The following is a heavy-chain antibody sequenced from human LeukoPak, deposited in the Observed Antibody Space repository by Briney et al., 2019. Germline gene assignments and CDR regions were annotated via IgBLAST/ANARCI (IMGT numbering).Heavy chain of an antibody. J-gene: IGHJ5*02. D-gene: IGHD3-22*01. CDR2: INWNGAWT. CDR1: GFKFDDYG. V-gene: IGHV3-20*04. Sequence: RPGGSLRLSCAASGFKFDDYGMRWVRHAPGKGLEWVCDINWNGAWTGYADSVKGRFTISRDNAKNSLYLQMNSLRAEDTALYYCAGYYYDSSRGFDLWGQGTLVTVSA. CDR3: AGYYYDSSRGFDL.